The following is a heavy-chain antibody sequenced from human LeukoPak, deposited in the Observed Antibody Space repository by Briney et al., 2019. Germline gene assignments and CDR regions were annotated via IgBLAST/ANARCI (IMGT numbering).Heavy chain of an antibody. CDR1: GFTFSSYW. J-gene: IGHJ4*02. CDR3: ARDEYSSSLNY. D-gene: IGHD6-13*01. CDR2: ISGDGSIT. Sequence: PGGSLRLSCAASGFTFSSYWMHCVRQAPGMGLVWVSRISGDGSITWYADSVKGRFTISRDIAKNTLYLKMNSLRAEDTAVYYCARDEYSSSLNYWGQGTLVTVSS. V-gene: IGHV3-74*01.